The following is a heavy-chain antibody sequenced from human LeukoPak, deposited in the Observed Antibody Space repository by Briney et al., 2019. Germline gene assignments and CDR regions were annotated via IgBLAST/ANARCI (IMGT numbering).Heavy chain of an antibody. D-gene: IGHD3-22*01. J-gene: IGHJ4*02. Sequence: GGSLRLSCAASGFILSSHGMSWVRQAPGKRLEWVSTVTSRGGTDYTDSVKGRFIISRDDSKNTLLLQMNSLRAEDTAVYYCARGLYYYDSSSPLFDYWGQGTLVTVSS. CDR2: VTSRGGT. CDR3: ARGLYYYDSSSPLFDY. CDR1: GFILSSHG. V-gene: IGHV3-66*02.